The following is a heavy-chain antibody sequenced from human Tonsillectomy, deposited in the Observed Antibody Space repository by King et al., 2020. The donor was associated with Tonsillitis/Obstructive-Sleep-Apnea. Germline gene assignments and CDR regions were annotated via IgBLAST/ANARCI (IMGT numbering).Heavy chain of an antibody. CDR3: VRVRSIVGAYDLDY. D-gene: IGHD1-26*01. CDR1: GFTFSDHY. CDR2: TRNKANSYTT. Sequence: VQLVESGGGLVQPGGSLRLSCVASGFTFSDHYMDWARQAPGKGLEWVGRTRNKANSYTTEYAASVKGRFTISRDDSRNSLYLQMKSLKTEDTAVYYCVRVRSIVGAYDLDYWGQRTLVTVSS. V-gene: IGHV3-72*01. J-gene: IGHJ4*02.